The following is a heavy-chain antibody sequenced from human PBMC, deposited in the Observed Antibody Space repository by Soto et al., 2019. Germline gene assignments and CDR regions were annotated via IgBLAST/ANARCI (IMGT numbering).Heavy chain of an antibody. J-gene: IGHJ6*02. CDR3: ARGGYSSGWGYNYGMDV. CDR2: INPNRGST. V-gene: IGHV1-2*02. CDR1: GYTFSGYY. D-gene: IGHD6-19*01. Sequence: QVQLVQSGAEVKKPGASVKVSCKASGYTFSGYYMHWVRQAPGQGLERMGWINPNRGSTNYVQKLQGRVTMTRNTTISTVYMEMSRLRSDDTAVYYCARGGYSSGWGYNYGMDVWGQGTTVTVSS.